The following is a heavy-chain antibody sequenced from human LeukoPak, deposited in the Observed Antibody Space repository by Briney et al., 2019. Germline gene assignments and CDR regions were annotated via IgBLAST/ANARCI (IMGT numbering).Heavy chain of an antibody. CDR1: GGTFSSYA. Sequence: SVKVSCKASGGTFSSYAISWVRQAPGQGLEWMGGIIPIFGTANYAQKFQGRVTITADESTSTAYMELSSLRSEDTAVYYCAREGSSSGWWRAFDIWGQGTMVTVSS. D-gene: IGHD6-19*01. CDR3: AREGSSSGWWRAFDI. CDR2: IIPIFGTA. V-gene: IGHV1-69*13. J-gene: IGHJ3*02.